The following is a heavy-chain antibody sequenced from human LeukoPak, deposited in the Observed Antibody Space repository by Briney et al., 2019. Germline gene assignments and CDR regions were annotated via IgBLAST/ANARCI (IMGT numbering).Heavy chain of an antibody. D-gene: IGHD4-17*01. CDR2: MWYDGSNK. Sequence: GGSLRLSCTASGFTFSSYGMHWVRQAPGKGLEWVAVMWYDGSNKYYADSVKGRFTISRDNSKNTLYLQMHSLRAEDTAVYYCARDEVTTPRDWGQGTLVTVSS. CDR3: ARDEVTTPRD. V-gene: IGHV3-33*01. J-gene: IGHJ4*02. CDR1: GFTFSSYG.